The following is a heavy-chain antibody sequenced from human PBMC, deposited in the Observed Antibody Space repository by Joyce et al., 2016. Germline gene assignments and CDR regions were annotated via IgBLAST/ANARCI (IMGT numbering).Heavy chain of an antibody. CDR2: IKSKNDGGTL. Sequence: VQLVESGGGLVQPGESLRLSCGGSGLTFRTTWMSWVRQEPGKRLELIGRIKSKNDGGTLDYIETVKGRFTLSRDDSTNTVYLQMDSLKIEDTAMYYCTTDPRYWGRGTLVTVSS. V-gene: IGHV3-15*01. CDR3: TTDPRY. CDR1: GLTFRTTW. J-gene: IGHJ4*02.